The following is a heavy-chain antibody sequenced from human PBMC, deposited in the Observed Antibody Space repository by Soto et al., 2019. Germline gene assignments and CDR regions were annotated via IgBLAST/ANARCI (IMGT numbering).Heavy chain of an antibody. Sequence: NPSETLSLTCTVSGGSISSYYWSWIRQPPGKGLEWIGYIYYSGSTNYNPSLKSRVTISVDTSKNQFSLKLSSVTAADTAVYYCARGPYGDFWSGYYGANYYYYGMDVWGQGTTVTVSS. J-gene: IGHJ6*02. CDR2: IYYSGST. V-gene: IGHV4-59*01. CDR3: ARGPYGDFWSGYYGANYYYYGMDV. CDR1: GGSISSYY. D-gene: IGHD3-3*01.